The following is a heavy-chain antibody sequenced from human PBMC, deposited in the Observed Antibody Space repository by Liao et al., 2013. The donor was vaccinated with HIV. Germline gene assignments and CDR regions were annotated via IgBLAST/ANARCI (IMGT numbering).Heavy chain of an antibody. CDR3: AILLYGDHGRGWFDP. J-gene: IGHJ5*02. CDR2: INHSGST. D-gene: IGHD4-17*01. Sequence: QVQLQQWGAGLLKPSETLSLTCAVYGGSFSGYYWSWIRQPPGKGLEWIGEINHSGSTNYNPSLKSRVTISVDTSKNQFSLKLSSVTAADTAVYYCAILLYGDHGRGWFDPWGRGNPGHRLL. V-gene: IGHV4-34*01. CDR1: GGSFSGYY.